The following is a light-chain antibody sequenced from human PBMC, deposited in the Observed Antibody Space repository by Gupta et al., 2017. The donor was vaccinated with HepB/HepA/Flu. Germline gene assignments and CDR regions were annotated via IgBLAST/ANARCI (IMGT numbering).Light chain of an antibody. Sequence: QSALTQPASVSGSPGQSITISCTGTSTDVGNYNLVSWYQQRPGEVPIVIIYEVTERPSGLSTRFSGSKSGTTASLTISGLQPDDDAYYYCCSYAGGLHVFGTGTKVSVL. CDR3: CSYAGGLHV. CDR2: EVT. V-gene: IGLV2-23*02. J-gene: IGLJ1*01. CDR1: STDVGNYNL.